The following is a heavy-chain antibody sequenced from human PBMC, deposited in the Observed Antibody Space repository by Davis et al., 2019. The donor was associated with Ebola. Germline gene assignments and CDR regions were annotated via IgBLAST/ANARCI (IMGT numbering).Heavy chain of an antibody. CDR2: INPSGGST. J-gene: IGHJ6*02. D-gene: IGHD3-22*01. Sequence: ASVKVSCKASGYTFTSYGISWVRQAPGQGLEWMGIINPSGGSTSYAQKFQGRVTMTRDTSTSTVYMELSSLRSEDTAVYYCASGLRARGEGLLDYYYYGMDVWGQGTTVTVSS. CDR1: GYTFTSYG. CDR3: ASGLRARGEGLLDYYYYGMDV. V-gene: IGHV1-46*01.